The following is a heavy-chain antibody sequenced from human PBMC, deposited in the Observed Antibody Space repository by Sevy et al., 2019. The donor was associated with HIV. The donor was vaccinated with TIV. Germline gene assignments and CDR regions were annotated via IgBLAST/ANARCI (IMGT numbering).Heavy chain of an antibody. CDR3: ASNILYYYDSSGQRAGKIDY. V-gene: IGHV3-21*01. J-gene: IGHJ4*02. CDR2: ISSSSSYI. CDR1: GFTFSSYS. Sequence: GGSLRLSCAASGFTFSSYSMNWVRQAPGKGLEWVSSISSSSSYIYYAHSVKGRFTISRDNAKNSLYLQMNSLRAEDTAVYYCASNILYYYDSSGQRAGKIDYWGQGTLVTVSS. D-gene: IGHD3-22*01.